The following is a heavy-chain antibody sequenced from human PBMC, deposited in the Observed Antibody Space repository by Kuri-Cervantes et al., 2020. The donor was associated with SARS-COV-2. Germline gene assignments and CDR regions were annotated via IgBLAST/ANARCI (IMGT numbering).Heavy chain of an antibody. Sequence: LSLTCAASGFTFSSYSMNWVRQAPGKGLEWVSYISSSSSTIYYADSVKGRFTISRDNSKNTLYLQMNSLRAEDTAVYYCAKDDTGDYGPTYFDYWGQGTLVTVSS. CDR3: AKDDTGDYGPTYFDY. J-gene: IGHJ4*02. D-gene: IGHD4-17*01. CDR1: GFTFSSYS. V-gene: IGHV3-48*01. CDR2: ISSSSSTI.